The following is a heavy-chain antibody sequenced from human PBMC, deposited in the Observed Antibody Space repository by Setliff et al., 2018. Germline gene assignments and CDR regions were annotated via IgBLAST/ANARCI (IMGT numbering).Heavy chain of an antibody. CDR2: IYWDDDK. D-gene: IGHD5-12*01. V-gene: IGHV2-5*02. Sequence: GPTLVNPTQTRTLNCTFSGFSLSTDGVSGGWIRQPPGKALEWLSRIYWDDDKRHSTYLKSRLTISKDTSKSQVVLTMTNMDPVATATYYCARIRDDGYPDGLPYYFDYWGQGTLVTVSS. CDR1: GFSLSTDGVS. J-gene: IGHJ4*02. CDR3: ARIRDDGYPDGLPYYFDY.